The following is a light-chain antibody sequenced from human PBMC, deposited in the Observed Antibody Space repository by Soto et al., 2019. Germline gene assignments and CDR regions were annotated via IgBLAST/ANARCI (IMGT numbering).Light chain of an antibody. Sequence: AIPMTQSPSSLSASVGDRVTITCRASQAIRNDLGWYQQRPGRAPKLLIYGSSSLQSGVPSRFSGGGSGTDFTLTIDSLQPEDFATYYCLQDYNYPYTFGQGTKLEMK. J-gene: IGKJ2*01. V-gene: IGKV1-6*01. CDR1: QAIRND. CDR2: GSS. CDR3: LQDYNYPYT.